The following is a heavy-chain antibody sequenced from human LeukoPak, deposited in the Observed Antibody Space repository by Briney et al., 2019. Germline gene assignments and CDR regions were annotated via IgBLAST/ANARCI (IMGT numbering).Heavy chain of an antibody. V-gene: IGHV4-4*02. CDR2: IYHSGST. J-gene: IGHJ5*02. CDR1: GFTFSSYA. CDR3: ARVQSRLSWFDP. Sequence: PGGSLRLSCAASGFTFSSYAMSWFRQPPGKGLEWIGEIYHSGSTNYNPSLKSRVTISVDTSKNQFSLKLSSVTAADTAVYYCARVQSRLSWFDPWGQGTLVTVSS.